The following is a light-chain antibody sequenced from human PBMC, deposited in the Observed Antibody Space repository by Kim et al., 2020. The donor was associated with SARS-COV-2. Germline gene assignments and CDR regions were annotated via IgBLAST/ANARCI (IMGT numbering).Light chain of an antibody. CDR2: QDS. CDR1: KLGDNY. Sequence: ASPGQTAIITCSGDKLGDNYACWYHQKPGQSPVLVIYQDSKRPSGIPERFSGSNSGNTATLTISGTQAMDEADYYCQAWDSSTVVFGGGTQLTVL. J-gene: IGLJ2*01. V-gene: IGLV3-1*01. CDR3: QAWDSSTVV.